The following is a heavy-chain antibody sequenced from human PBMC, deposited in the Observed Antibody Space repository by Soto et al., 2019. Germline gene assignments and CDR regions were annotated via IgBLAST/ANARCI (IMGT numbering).Heavy chain of an antibody. CDR2: VSHDGRNT. CDR1: GFTFSDYA. V-gene: IGHV3-30*03. J-gene: IGHJ4*02. Sequence: VQLVESGGGVVQPGRSLRLSCAASGFTFSDYAMHWVRQAPGKGLEWVAVVSHDGRNTHYADSVKGRFTISRDSSKNTXSLXXXXXXXXXXXXXXXXXXXXXXXXXXXXXYXGQGALVT. CDR3: XXXXXXXXXXXXXXY.